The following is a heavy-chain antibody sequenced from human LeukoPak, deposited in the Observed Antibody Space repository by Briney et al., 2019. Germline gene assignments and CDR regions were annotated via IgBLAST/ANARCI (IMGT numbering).Heavy chain of an antibody. CDR3: ARGVSDIVVVPAAIYFGEDWFDP. Sequence: GGSLRLSCAGSQFTFSDYSMNWVRQAPGKGLEWVASISTSSRYIYYTDSVKGRFTISRDNSKNMLYLQMNSLRAEDTAVYYCARGVSDIVVVPAAIYFGEDWFDPWGQGTLVTVSS. V-gene: IGHV3-21*01. CDR1: QFTFSDYS. CDR2: ISTSSRYI. D-gene: IGHD2-2*02. J-gene: IGHJ5*02.